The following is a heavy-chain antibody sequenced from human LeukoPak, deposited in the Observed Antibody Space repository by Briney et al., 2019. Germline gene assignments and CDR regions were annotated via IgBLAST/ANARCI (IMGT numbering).Heavy chain of an antibody. J-gene: IGHJ4*02. D-gene: IGHD2-15*01. CDR1: GFTFSNYW. CDR3: ARALGGGSCF. Sequence: GGSLRLSCAASGFTFSNYWMHWVRQAPGKGLEWVANIKQDGSEKYYVDSVKGRFTISRDNAKSSLFQQMNSLRADDTAVYYCARALGGGSCFWGQGTLVTVSS. CDR2: IKQDGSEK. V-gene: IGHV3-7*01.